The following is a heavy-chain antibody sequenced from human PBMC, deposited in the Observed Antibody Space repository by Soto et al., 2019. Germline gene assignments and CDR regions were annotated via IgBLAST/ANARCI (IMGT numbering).Heavy chain of an antibody. Sequence: ASVKVSSKASGYSFTGYAMHWVRQAPGQRLEWMGWINAGNGNTKYARVLEGRITVTSQASTSTVYMEISSLRSDDTAFYFCVRDRPHAWFDPWGQGTLVTVSS. V-gene: IGHV1-3*01. J-gene: IGHJ5*02. CDR1: GYSFTGYA. CDR2: INAGNGNT. CDR3: VRDRPHAWFDP.